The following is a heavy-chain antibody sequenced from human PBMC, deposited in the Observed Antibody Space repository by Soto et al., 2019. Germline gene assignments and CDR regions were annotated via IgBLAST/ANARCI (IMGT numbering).Heavy chain of an antibody. CDR3: ARSQLYYYDSSGYHFDY. Sequence: GASVKVSCKASGGTFSSYAISWVRQAPGQGLEWMGGIIPIFGTANYAQKFQGRVTITADESTSTAYMELSSLRSEDTAVYYCARSQLYYYDSSGYHFDYWGQGTLVTVSS. CDR1: GGTFSSYA. J-gene: IGHJ4*02. V-gene: IGHV1-69*13. CDR2: IIPIFGTA. D-gene: IGHD3-22*01.